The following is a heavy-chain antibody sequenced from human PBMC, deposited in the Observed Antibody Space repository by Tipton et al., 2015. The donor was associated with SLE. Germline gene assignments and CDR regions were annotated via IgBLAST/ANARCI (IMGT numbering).Heavy chain of an antibody. Sequence: TLSLTCTVSGDSISSGGYFWTWIRQHPGKGLEWIGYIYHTGNTYFYNPSLKSRVTMSVDTSKNQFSLRVSSVTAADTAVYYCARAPTSAGWFDPWGHGSLVTVSS. V-gene: IGHV4-31*03. D-gene: IGHD3-10*01. CDR3: ARAPTSAGWFDP. J-gene: IGHJ5*02. CDR2: IYHTGNT. CDR1: GDSISSGGYF.